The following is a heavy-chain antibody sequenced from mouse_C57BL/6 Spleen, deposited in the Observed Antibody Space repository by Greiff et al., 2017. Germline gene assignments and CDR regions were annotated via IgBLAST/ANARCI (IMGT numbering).Heavy chain of an antibody. CDR3: ARLYGSSYDWYFDV. V-gene: IGHV5-17*01. J-gene: IGHJ1*03. Sequence: EVKVVESGGGLVKPGGSLKLSCAASGFTFSDYGMHWVRQAPEKGLEWVAYISSGSSTIYSADTVKGRFTISRDNAKNTLFLQMTSLRSEDTAMYYCARLYGSSYDWYFDVWGTGTTVTVSS. CDR2: ISSGSSTI. D-gene: IGHD1-1*01. CDR1: GFTFSDYG.